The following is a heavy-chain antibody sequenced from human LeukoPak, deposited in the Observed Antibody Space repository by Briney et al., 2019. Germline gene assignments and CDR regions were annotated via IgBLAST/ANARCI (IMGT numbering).Heavy chain of an antibody. D-gene: IGHD6-6*01. CDR1: GYSFTSYD. V-gene: IGHV1-8*01. CDR2: MNPNSGNT. Sequence: ASVKVSCKASGYSFTSYDINWVRQATGQGLEWMGWMNPNSGNTGYAQKFQGRVTMTRNTSISTAYMELSSLRSEDTAVYYCARGRTGSSTLDYWGQGTLVTVSS. J-gene: IGHJ4*02. CDR3: ARGRTGSSTLDY.